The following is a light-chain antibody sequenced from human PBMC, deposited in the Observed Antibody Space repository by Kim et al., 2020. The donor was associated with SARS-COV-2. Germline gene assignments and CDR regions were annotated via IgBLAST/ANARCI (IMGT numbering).Light chain of an antibody. CDR2: GAS. CDR1: QSVSSD. V-gene: IGKV3-15*01. Sequence: SPVERSTLSCRASQSVSSDLAWYQQKPGQTPRLLIYGASTRATGIPARFSGSGSGTDFTLTITSLQSEDFAVYYCQQYHHWPPITFGQGTRLEIK. J-gene: IGKJ5*01. CDR3: QQYHHWPPIT.